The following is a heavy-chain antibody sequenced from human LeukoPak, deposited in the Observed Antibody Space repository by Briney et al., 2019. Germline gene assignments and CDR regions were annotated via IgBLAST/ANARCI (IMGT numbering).Heavy chain of an antibody. J-gene: IGHJ4*02. V-gene: IGHV1-2*02. Sequence: GASAKVSCKASGYTFTGYYIHWVRQAPGQGLEWMGWINPNNGGTNYAQKFQGRVTMTRDTSISTAYMELNRLTSDDTAVYYCARDKYTGYGTFDYWGQGTPVTVSS. CDR3: ARDKYTGYGTFDY. CDR2: INPNNGGT. D-gene: IGHD5-12*01. CDR1: GYTFTGYY.